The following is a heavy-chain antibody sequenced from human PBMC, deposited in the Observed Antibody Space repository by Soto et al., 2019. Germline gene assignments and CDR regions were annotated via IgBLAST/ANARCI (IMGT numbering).Heavy chain of an antibody. CDR2: IIPIFGTA. Sequence: ASVKVSCKASGGTFSSYAISWVRQAPGQGLEWMGGIIPIFGTANYAQKFQGRVTITADESMSTAYMELSSLRSEDTAVYYCAREKYCSSTSCYTADAFDIWGQGTMVTVSS. V-gene: IGHV1-69*13. D-gene: IGHD2-2*02. J-gene: IGHJ3*02. CDR1: GGTFSSYA. CDR3: AREKYCSSTSCYTADAFDI.